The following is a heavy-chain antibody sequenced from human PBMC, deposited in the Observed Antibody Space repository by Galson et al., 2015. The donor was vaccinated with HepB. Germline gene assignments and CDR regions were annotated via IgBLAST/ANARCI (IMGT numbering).Heavy chain of an antibody. J-gene: IGHJ6*02. CDR2: IYTSGST. V-gene: IGHV4-61*02. CDR1: GGSISSGSYY. Sequence: TLSLTCTVSGGSISSGSYYWSWIRQPAGQGLAWIGRIYTSGSTNYNPSLKSRVTISVDTSKNQFSLKLSSVTAADTAVYYCARVDYYYYYGMDVWGQGTTVTVSS. CDR3: ARVDYYYYYGMDV.